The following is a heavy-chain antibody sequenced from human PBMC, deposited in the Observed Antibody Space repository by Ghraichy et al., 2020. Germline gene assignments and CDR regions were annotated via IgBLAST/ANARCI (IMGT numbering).Heavy chain of an antibody. D-gene: IGHD3-22*01. J-gene: IGHJ1*01. CDR2: INHSGST. Sequence: SQTLSLTCAVYGGSFSGYYWSWIRQPPGKGLEWIGEINHSGSTNYNPSLKSRVTISVDTSKNQFSLKLSSVTAADTAVYYCASVRDSSGYYWATTRRWNVYFQHWGQGTLVTVSS. CDR1: GGSFSGYY. V-gene: IGHV4-34*01. CDR3: ASVRDSSGYYWATTRRWNVYFQH.